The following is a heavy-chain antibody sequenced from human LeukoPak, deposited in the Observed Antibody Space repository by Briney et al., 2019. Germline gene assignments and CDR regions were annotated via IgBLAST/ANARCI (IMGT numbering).Heavy chain of an antibody. V-gene: IGHV3-30*18. CDR2: ISYDGTHK. D-gene: IGHD3-22*01. J-gene: IGHJ4*02. Sequence: GGSLRLSCAASGFTFNSYSMYWARQVPGKGLEWVAVISYDGTHKYYADSVKGRFTISRDNSKNTLHLQMNGLRVEDAALYYCAKSFYDSGGYYGIIDYWGQGTLVTVSS. CDR1: GFTFNSYS. CDR3: AKSFYDSGGYYGIIDY.